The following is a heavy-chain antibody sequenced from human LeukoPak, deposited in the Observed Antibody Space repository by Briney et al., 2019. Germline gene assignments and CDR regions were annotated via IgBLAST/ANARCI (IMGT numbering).Heavy chain of an antibody. Sequence: GGSLRLSCAASGFTFRSYTMHWVRQAPGKGLEWVAVILYDGRTTNYAESVRGRFTISRDTSENTLYLQMNNLRPEDTAIYYCAREIRGSAFSFDYWGQGTLVTVSS. V-gene: IGHV3-30*04. D-gene: IGHD2/OR15-2a*01. CDR3: AREIRGSAFSFDY. CDR1: GFTFRSYT. J-gene: IGHJ4*02. CDR2: ILYDGRTT.